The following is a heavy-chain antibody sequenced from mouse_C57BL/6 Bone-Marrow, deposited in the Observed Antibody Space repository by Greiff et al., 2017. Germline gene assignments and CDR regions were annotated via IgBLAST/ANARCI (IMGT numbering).Heavy chain of an antibody. D-gene: IGHD1-1*01. CDR2: IYPGNSDT. Sequence: VQLQQSGTVLARPGASVKMSCKTSGYTFTSYWMHWVKQRPGQGLEWIGAIYPGNSDTSYNQKFKGKAKLTAVTSASTAYLELSSLTNEDSAVYYGTRRGNYYGSPAWFAYWGQGTLVTVSA. J-gene: IGHJ3*01. CDR3: TRRGNYYGSPAWFAY. V-gene: IGHV1-5*01. CDR1: GYTFTSYW.